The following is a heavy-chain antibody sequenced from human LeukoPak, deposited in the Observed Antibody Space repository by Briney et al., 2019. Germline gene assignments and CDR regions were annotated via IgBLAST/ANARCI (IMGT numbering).Heavy chain of an antibody. CDR1: GGSFSGYY. CDR2: IYYSGST. Sequence: SETLSLTCAVYGGSFSGYYWSWIRQPPGKGLEWIGSIYYSGSTYYNPSLKSRVTISVDTSKNQFSLKLSSVTAADTAVYYCARGRSKGYRASYIDYWGQGTLVTVSS. CDR3: ARGRSKGYRASYIDY. J-gene: IGHJ4*02. V-gene: IGHV4-34*01. D-gene: IGHD5-18*01.